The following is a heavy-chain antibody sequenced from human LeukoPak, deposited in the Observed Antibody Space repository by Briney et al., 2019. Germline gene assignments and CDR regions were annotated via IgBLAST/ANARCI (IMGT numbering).Heavy chain of an antibody. V-gene: IGHV1-2*02. CDR1: GYTLNGKS. Sequence: DSGYTLNGKSMHWARQDQGQGLEWMGWINPKSGGTNSAQKFQGRVTMTRDTSISTAYMELSRLRSDDTAVYYCARFGDSSGHPARYYYGMDVWGQGTTVTVSS. J-gene: IGHJ6*02. CDR3: ARFGDSSGHPARYYYGMDV. CDR2: INPKSGGT. D-gene: IGHD3-22*01.